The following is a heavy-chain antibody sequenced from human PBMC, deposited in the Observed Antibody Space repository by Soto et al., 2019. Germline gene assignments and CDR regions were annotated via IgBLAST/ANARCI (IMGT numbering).Heavy chain of an antibody. CDR2: IYYSGST. CDR1: GGSISTPNYY. D-gene: IGHD1-26*01. V-gene: IGHV4-39*01. J-gene: IGHJ4*02. CDR3: ARRYTGSYYDY. Sequence: QLQLQESGPGLVKPSETLSLPCTVSGGSISTPNYYWGWIRQPPGKGLEWIGSIYYSGSTYYNPSLKSRVTISVDTSRTQFSLRLTSVTAADTAVYYCARRYTGSYYDYWGQGTLVTVSS.